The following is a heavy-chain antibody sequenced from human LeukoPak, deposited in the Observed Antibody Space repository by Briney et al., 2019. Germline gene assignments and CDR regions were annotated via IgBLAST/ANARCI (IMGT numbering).Heavy chain of an antibody. CDR1: GGSISSGGYS. J-gene: IGHJ4*02. CDR2: IYHSGST. Sequence: SQTLSLTCAVSGGSISSGGYSWGWIRQPPGKGLEWIGYIYHSGSTYYNPSLKSRVTISVDTSKNQFSLKLSSVTAADTAVYYCARDSPGGSSGWYCLDYWGQGTLVTVSS. V-gene: IGHV4-30-2*01. D-gene: IGHD6-19*01. CDR3: ARDSPGGSSGWYCLDY.